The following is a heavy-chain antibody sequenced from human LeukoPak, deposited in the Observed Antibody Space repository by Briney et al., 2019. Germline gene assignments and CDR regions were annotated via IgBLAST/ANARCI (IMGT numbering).Heavy chain of an antibody. CDR2: ISSSSSYI. J-gene: IGHJ5*02. D-gene: IGHD6-13*01. CDR1: GFTFSSYS. V-gene: IGHV3-21*01. Sequence: PGGSPRLSCAASGFTFSSYSMNWVRQAPGKGLEWVSSISSSSSYIYYADSMKGRFTISRDNAKNSLYLQMNSLRAEDTAVYYCAGSRQQLVPGHNWFDPWGQGTLVTVSS. CDR3: AGSRQQLVPGHNWFDP.